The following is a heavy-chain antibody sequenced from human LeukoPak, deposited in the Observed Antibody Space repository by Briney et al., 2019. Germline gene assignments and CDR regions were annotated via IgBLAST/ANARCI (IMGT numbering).Heavy chain of an antibody. Sequence: GGPLRLSCAASGFTFSTYAMAWVRQAPGKGLEWISSITDSGDGTYFADSVRGRFSISRDNSRNTLYLQLSSLRAEDTAIYYCAKGLRGAYDYWGQGTLVTVSS. V-gene: IGHV3-23*01. CDR1: GFTFSTYA. D-gene: IGHD3-3*01. CDR2: ITDSGDGT. J-gene: IGHJ4*02. CDR3: AKGLRGAYDY.